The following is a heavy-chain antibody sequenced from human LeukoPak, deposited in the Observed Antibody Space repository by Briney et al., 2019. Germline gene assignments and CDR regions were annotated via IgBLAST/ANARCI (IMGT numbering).Heavy chain of an antibody. CDR1: GGTFSSYA. D-gene: IGHD3-22*01. CDR3: AKEHNTMIVVDGLYYFDY. J-gene: IGHJ4*02. Sequence: GSSVKVSCKASGGTFSSYAISWVRQAPGQGLEWMGGIIPIFGTANYAQKFQGRVTITADESTSTAYMELSSLRSEDTAVYYCAKEHNTMIVVDGLYYFDYWGQGTLVTVSP. V-gene: IGHV1-69*01. CDR2: IIPIFGTA.